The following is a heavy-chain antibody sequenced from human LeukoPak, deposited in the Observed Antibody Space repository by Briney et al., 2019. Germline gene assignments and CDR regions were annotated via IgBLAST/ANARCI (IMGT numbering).Heavy chain of an antibody. CDR2: INTNTGNP. Sequence: ASVKVSCKASGYTFISFAMSWVRQAPGQGLEWMGWINTNTGNPTYAQGFIGRFVFSLDTSVSTAYLQISSLKAEDTAVYYCARRTNYGGNSLIAFDIWGQGTMVTVSS. CDR1: GYTFISFA. J-gene: IGHJ3*02. D-gene: IGHD4-23*01. CDR3: ARRTNYGGNSLIAFDI. V-gene: IGHV7-4-1*02.